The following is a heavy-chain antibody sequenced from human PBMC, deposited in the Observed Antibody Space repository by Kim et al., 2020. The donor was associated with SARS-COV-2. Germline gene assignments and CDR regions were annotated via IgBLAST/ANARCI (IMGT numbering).Heavy chain of an antibody. Sequence: GESLKISCKGSGYSFTSYWIGWVRQMPGKGLEWMGIIYPGDSDTRYSPSFQGQVTISADKSISTAYLQWSSLKASDTAMYYCARHVYRYCSSTRCYGDAFDVWGQGTMVTVSS. CDR1: GYSFTSYW. V-gene: IGHV5-51*01. D-gene: IGHD2-2*01. CDR3: ARHVYRYCSSTRCYGDAFDV. CDR2: IYPGDSDT. J-gene: IGHJ3*01.